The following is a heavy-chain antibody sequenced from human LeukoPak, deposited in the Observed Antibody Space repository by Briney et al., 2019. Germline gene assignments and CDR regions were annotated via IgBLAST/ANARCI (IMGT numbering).Heavy chain of an antibody. J-gene: IGHJ4*02. Sequence: PSETLSLTCAVSGYSISSGYYWGWIRQPPGKGLEWIGSIYHSGSTYYDPSLKSRVTISVDTSKNQFSLKLSSVTAADTAVYYCARRNIVVVPAAPFRDYWGQGTLVTVSS. CDR3: ARRNIVVVPAAPFRDY. CDR2: IYHSGST. V-gene: IGHV4-38-2*01. D-gene: IGHD2-2*01. CDR1: GYSISSGYY.